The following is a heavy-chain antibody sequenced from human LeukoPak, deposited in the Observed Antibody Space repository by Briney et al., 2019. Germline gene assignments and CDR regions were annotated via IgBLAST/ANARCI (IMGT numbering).Heavy chain of an antibody. CDR3: ARDIKLRYFDWLPPSDAFDI. V-gene: IGHV1-2*02. CDR1: GYTFTGYY. J-gene: IGHJ3*02. Sequence: ASVKVSCKASGYTFTGYYMHWVRQAPGQGLEWMGWINPNSGGTNYAQKFQGRVTMTRDTSISTAYMELSRLRSDDTAVYYCARDIKLRYFDWLPPSDAFDIWGQGTMVTVSS. D-gene: IGHD3-9*01. CDR2: INPNSGGT.